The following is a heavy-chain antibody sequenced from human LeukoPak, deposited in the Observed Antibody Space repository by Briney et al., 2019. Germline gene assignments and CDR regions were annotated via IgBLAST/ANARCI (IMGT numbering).Heavy chain of an antibody. J-gene: IGHJ6*03. Sequence: SETLSLTCTVSGGSISSGSYYWSWIRQPAGKGLEWIGRIYTSGSTNYNPSLKSRVTISVDTSKNQFSLKLSSVTAADTAVYYCARDQSESGIAAAGRKIYYYYMDVWGKGTTVTVSS. D-gene: IGHD6-13*01. CDR3: ARDQSESGIAAAGRKIYYYYMDV. CDR1: GGSISSGSYY. V-gene: IGHV4-61*02. CDR2: IYTSGST.